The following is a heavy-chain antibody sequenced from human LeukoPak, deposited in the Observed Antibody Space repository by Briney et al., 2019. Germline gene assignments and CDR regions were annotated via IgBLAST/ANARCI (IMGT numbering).Heavy chain of an antibody. V-gene: IGHV3-23*01. CDR2: LNSSGGDT. J-gene: IGHJ4*02. Sequence: GGSLRLSCAASGFTFSNYAMSWVRQAPAKGLEWVSALNSSGGDTFYADSVKGRFTISRDTSKNTLYLQMYSLRAEDTAVYYCAKDAVMGSWDSPWVYWGQGTLVTVSS. CDR3: AKDAVMGSWDSPWVY. CDR1: GFTFSNYA. D-gene: IGHD1-26*01.